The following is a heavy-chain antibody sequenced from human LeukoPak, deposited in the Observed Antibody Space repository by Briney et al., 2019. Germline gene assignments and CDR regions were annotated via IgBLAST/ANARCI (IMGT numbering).Heavy chain of an antibody. V-gene: IGHV4-61*01. CDR3: ARDRYCSGTSCPPWDYGMDV. CDR2: IYYSGST. J-gene: IGHJ6*04. D-gene: IGHD2-2*01. CDR1: GGSVSSGSYY. Sequence: SETLSLTCTVSGGSVSSGSYYWSWIRQPPGKGLEWIGYIYYSGSTNYNPSLKSRVTISVDTSKNQFSLKLSSVTAADTAVYYCARDRYCSGTSCPPWDYGMDVWGKGTTVTVSS.